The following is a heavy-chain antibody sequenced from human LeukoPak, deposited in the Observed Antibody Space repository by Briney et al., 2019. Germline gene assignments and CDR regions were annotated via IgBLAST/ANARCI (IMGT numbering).Heavy chain of an antibody. J-gene: IGHJ4*02. Sequence: GGSLRLSCAASGFTFSTYTMYWVRHPPGKRLQWVSIIGNNGGGIHYADSVKGRFTISRDNFMNALYLQMNSLRVEDTAVYYCAIDPNWGTHSWGQGVLVTVSS. D-gene: IGHD7-27*01. CDR1: GFTFSTYT. V-gene: IGHV3-23*01. CDR2: IGNNGGGI. CDR3: AIDPNWGTHS.